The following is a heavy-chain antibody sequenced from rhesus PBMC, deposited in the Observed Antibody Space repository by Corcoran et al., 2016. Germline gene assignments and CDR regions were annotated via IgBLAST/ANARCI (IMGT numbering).Heavy chain of an antibody. Sequence: QVQLQESGPGLVKPSETLSLTCTVSGGSISGYYWSWIRQPPGKGLEWSGNIDGNRAGTKHNPSLKSRVTNAKDTAKNQFSLKLSVVTVADAAVDYCARDPPVVLVLLARDDFDFWGQGLRVTVSS. CDR3: ARDPPVVLVLLARDDFDF. V-gene: IGHV4-81*01. CDR1: GGSISGYY. D-gene: IGHD2-2*01. J-gene: IGHJ3*01. CDR2: IDGNRAGT.